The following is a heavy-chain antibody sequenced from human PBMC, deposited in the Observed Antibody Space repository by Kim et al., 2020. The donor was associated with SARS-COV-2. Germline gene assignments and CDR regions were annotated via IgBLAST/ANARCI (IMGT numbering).Heavy chain of an antibody. CDR2: INHSGST. CDR3: ARWVGGYCSGGSCYSFNYFDF. CDR1: GGSFSGYY. D-gene: IGHD2-15*01. J-gene: IGHJ4*01. Sequence: SETLSLTCAVYGGSFSGYYWSWIRQPPGKGLEWIGEINHSGSTNYNPSLKSRVIISVDTSKNQFSLKLSSVTAADTAVYYCARWVGGYCSGGSCYSFNYFDFWGHGNMVTVSS. V-gene: IGHV4-34*01.